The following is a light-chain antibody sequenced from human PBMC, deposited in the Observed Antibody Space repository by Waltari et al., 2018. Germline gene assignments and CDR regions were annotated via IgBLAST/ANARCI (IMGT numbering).Light chain of an antibody. CDR1: QSVSSY. J-gene: IGKJ3*01. V-gene: IGKV3-11*01. Sequence: EIVLTQSPGTLSLSPGERATLSCRASQSVSSYLAWYQQKPGQAPRLLIYDASNRATGIPARFSGSGSGTYFTLTISSLEPEDFAVYYCQQRSNWPTFGPGTKVDIK. CDR3: QQRSNWPT. CDR2: DAS.